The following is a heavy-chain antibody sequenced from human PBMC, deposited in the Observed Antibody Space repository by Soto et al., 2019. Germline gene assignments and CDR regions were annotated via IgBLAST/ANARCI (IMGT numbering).Heavy chain of an antibody. CDR2: ISSQTSRV. V-gene: IGHV3-48*02. D-gene: IGHD3-22*01. CDR1: GFIFSDYS. J-gene: IGHJ4*02. Sequence: LGGSLRLSCAASGFIFSDYSMNWVRQAPGKGLEWVAYISSQTSRVYYAASVRGRFTISRDNAKNSVFLQMNSLRDEDTAVYYCARDLVYHDSTGYFDSWGQGT. CDR3: ARDLVYHDSTGYFDS.